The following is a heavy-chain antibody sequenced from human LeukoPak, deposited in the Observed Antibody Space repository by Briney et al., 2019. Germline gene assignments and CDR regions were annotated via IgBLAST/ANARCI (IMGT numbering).Heavy chain of an antibody. Sequence: GGSLRLSCAASGFTFSSNGMHWVRQAPGKGLEWVAVISYDGSNKYYADSVKGRFTISRDNSKNTLYLQMNSLRAEDTAVYYCAKGEYYYDPADAFDIWGQGTMVTVSS. CDR2: ISYDGSNK. J-gene: IGHJ3*02. V-gene: IGHV3-30*18. CDR1: GFTFSSNG. CDR3: AKGEYYYDPADAFDI. D-gene: IGHD3-22*01.